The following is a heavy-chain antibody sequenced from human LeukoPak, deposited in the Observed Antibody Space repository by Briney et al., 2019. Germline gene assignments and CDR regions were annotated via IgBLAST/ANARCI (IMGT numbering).Heavy chain of an antibody. CDR2: IFDSGKT. Sequence: SETLSLTCTVSGASISVFYWSWVRQPPGRGLEWIGYIFDSGKTLYSPSLKGRATISVDTSKSQFSLALTSVTAADTAVYYCARPFTSVNYCYYYMDVWGKGTTVTVSS. CDR3: ARPFTSVNYCYYYMDV. D-gene: IGHD2/OR15-2a*01. J-gene: IGHJ6*03. CDR1: GASISVFY. V-gene: IGHV4-59*01.